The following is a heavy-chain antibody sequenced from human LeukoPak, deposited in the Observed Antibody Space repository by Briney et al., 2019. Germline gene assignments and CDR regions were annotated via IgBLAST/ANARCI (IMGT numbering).Heavy chain of an antibody. CDR3: AELGITMIGGV. CDR2: ITSSSSYT. D-gene: IGHD3-10*02. CDR1: GFTFSSYS. V-gene: IGHV3-21*01. Sequence: GGSLRLSCAASGFTFSSYSMNWVRQAPGKGLEWISAITSSSSYTFYADSVKGRFTISRDNAKNSLYLQMNSLRAEDTAVYYCAELGITMIGGVWGKGTTVTISS. J-gene: IGHJ6*04.